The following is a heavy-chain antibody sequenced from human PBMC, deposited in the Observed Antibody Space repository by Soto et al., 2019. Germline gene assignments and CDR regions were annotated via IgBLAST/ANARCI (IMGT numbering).Heavy chain of an antibody. CDR3: AKDRVASSRHRFDY. D-gene: IGHD2-15*01. Sequence: QVQLVESGGGVVQPGRSLRLSCAASGFTFSSYGMHWVRQAPVKGLECVAVISYDGSNKYYADSVKGRFTISRDNSKNTVYLQMKSLRAEDTAVYYCAKDRVASSRHRFDYWGQGTLVTVSS. V-gene: IGHV3-30*18. J-gene: IGHJ4*02. CDR2: ISYDGSNK. CDR1: GFTFSSYG.